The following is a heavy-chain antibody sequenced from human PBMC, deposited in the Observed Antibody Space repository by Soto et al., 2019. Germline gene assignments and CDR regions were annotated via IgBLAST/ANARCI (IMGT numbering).Heavy chain of an antibody. D-gene: IGHD5-18*01. V-gene: IGHV3-21*01. CDR3: AGESPYSYGSFDY. CDR2: ISSSSSYI. J-gene: IGHJ4*02. CDR1: GFTFSSYS. Sequence: EVQLVESGGGLVKPGGSLRLSCAASGFTFSSYSMNWVRQAPGKGLEWVSAISSSSSYIYYADSVKGRFTISRDNAKNSLYLQMNSLRAEDTAVYYCAGESPYSYGSFDYWGQGTLVTVSS.